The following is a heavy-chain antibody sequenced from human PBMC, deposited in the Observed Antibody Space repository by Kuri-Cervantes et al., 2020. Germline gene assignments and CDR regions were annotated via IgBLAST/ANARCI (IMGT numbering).Heavy chain of an antibody. CDR1: GFTFSSYD. J-gene: IGHJ4*02. CDR2: IGTAGDT. CDR3: ARDANQYSSGWYGILDY. Sequence: GESLKISCAASGFTFSSYDMHWVRQATGKGLEWVSAIGTAGDTYYPGSVKGRFTISRENAKNSLYLQMNSLRAEDTAVYYCARDANQYSSGWYGILDYWGQGTLVTVSS. V-gene: IGHV3-13*01. D-gene: IGHD6-19*01.